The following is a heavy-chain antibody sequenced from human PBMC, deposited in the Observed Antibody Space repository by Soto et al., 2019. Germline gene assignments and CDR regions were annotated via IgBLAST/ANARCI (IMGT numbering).Heavy chain of an antibody. CDR1: GGSVSSGSYY. CDR3: ARGGPYYDILTGYYYYYYGMDV. Sequence: SEPLSLTCTVSGGSVSSGSYYWSWIRQPPGKGLEWIGYIYYSGSTNYNPSLKSRVTISVDTSKNQFSLKLSSVTAADTAVYYCARGGPYYDILTGYYYYYYGMDVWGQGTTVTVSS. V-gene: IGHV4-61*01. CDR2: IYYSGST. J-gene: IGHJ6*02. D-gene: IGHD3-9*01.